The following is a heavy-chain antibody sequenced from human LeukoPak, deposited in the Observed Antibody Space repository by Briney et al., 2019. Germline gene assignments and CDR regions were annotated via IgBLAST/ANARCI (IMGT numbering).Heavy chain of an antibody. Sequence: GGSLRLSCAASGFTFSSYSMNWVRQAPGKGLEWVSSISSSSSYIYYADSVKGRFTISRDNAKNSLYLQMNSLRAEDTAVYYCARDVYDSSGYYYAKYYYYGMDVWGQGTTVTVSS. D-gene: IGHD3-22*01. J-gene: IGHJ6*02. CDR3: ARDVYDSSGYYYAKYYYYGMDV. V-gene: IGHV3-21*01. CDR2: ISSSSSYI. CDR1: GFTFSSYS.